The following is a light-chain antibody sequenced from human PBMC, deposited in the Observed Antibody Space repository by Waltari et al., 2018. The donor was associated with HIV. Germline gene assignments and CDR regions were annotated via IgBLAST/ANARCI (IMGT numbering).Light chain of an antibody. CDR3: GTWDSSLSAV. V-gene: IGLV1-51*01. J-gene: IGLJ3*02. CDR1: GSNLGGHE. CDR2: ENN. Sequence: QSVLTQPPSVSAAPGQTVTISCSGRGSNLGGHEVSWYQQLPGTAPKLLIYENNKRSSGIPDRFSGSKSGTSATLGITGLQTGDEADYYCGTWDSSLSAVFGGGTKVTV.